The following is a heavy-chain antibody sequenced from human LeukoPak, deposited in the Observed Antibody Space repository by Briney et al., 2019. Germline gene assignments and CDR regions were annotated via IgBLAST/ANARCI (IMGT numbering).Heavy chain of an antibody. Sequence: HPGGSLRLSCSVSGITLSNYGMSWVRQAPGKGLEWAAGISDSGGRTNYADSVKGRFTISKDNSKNTLYLQMNSLRVEDTAQYFCARDPNCDYIGAFEFWGQGTGVTVSS. CDR1: GITLSNYG. D-gene: IGHD4-11*01. J-gene: IGHJ3*01. V-gene: IGHV3-23*01. CDR2: ISDSGGRT. CDR3: ARDPNCDYIGAFEF.